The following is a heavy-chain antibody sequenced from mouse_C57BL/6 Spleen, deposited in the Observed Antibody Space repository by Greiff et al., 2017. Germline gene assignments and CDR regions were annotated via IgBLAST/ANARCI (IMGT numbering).Heavy chain of an antibody. V-gene: IGHV14-1*01. D-gene: IGHD1-1*01. CDR3: TTYYGSSYSMDY. CDR1: GFNIKAYY. J-gene: IGHJ4*01. CDR2: IDPEDGDT. Sequence: VQLQPSGAELVRPGASVKLSCTASGFNIKAYYMHWVKQRPEQGLEWIGRIDPEDGDTEYAPKFPGKATMTADTASNTAYLQLSRLTSEDTAVYYCTTYYGSSYSMDYWGQGTSVTVSS.